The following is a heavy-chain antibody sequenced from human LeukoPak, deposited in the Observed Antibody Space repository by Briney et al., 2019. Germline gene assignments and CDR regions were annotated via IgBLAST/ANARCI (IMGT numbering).Heavy chain of an antibody. J-gene: IGHJ3*02. CDR1: GFTFSSYG. D-gene: IGHD2-2*01. CDR3: ARDFKGYCSSTSCYFFSHDAFDI. CDR2: IWYDGSNK. Sequence: GGSLRLSCAASGFTFSSYGMHWVRQAPGKGLEWVAVIWYDGSNKYYADSVKGRFTISRDNSKNTLYLQMNSLRAEDTAVYYCARDFKGYCSSTSCYFFSHDAFDIWGQGTMVTVSS. V-gene: IGHV3-33*01.